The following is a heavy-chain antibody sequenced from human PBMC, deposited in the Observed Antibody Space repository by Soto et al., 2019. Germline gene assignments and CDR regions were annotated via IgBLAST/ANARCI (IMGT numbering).Heavy chain of an antibody. D-gene: IGHD1-26*01. CDR3: AGRYGGNFDY. CDR1: GGSINSYY. V-gene: IGHV4-59*01. J-gene: IGHJ4*02. Sequence: QVQLQESGPGLVKPSETLSLTCTVSGGSINSYYWSWIRQPPGKGLEWIGYIYYSGSTNYNPSLKSRGTIAVDTSKSQFSLKLRSVTGADTAVYYCAGRYGGNFDYGGQGTLVTVSS. CDR2: IYYSGST.